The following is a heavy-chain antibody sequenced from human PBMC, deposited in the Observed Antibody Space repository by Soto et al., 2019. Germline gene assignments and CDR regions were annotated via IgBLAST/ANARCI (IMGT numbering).Heavy chain of an antibody. J-gene: IGHJ4*02. CDR3: ARGGGYWPYYFDY. Sequence: PSETLSLTCTVSGGSISSGGYYWSCIRQHPGKGLEWIGYIYYSGSTYYNPSLKSRVTMSVDTSKNQFSLKLSSVTAADTAVYYCARGGGYWPYYFDYWGQGTLVTVSS. D-gene: IGHD2-15*01. V-gene: IGHV4-31*03. CDR1: GGSISSGGYY. CDR2: IYYSGST.